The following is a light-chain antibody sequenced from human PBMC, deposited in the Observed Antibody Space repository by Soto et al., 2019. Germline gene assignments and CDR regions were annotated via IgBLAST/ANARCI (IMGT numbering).Light chain of an antibody. Sequence: QSSPAHPASVSGSPGQSITISCTGTSSDVGGYNYVSWYQQHPVKAPKLMIYDVTNRPSGVSDRFSGSKSGNTASLTISGLQAEDEADYYCSSYTSSSTPYVFGTGTKVTVL. J-gene: IGLJ1*01. V-gene: IGLV2-14*01. CDR1: SSDVGGYNY. CDR2: DVT. CDR3: SSYTSSSTPYV.